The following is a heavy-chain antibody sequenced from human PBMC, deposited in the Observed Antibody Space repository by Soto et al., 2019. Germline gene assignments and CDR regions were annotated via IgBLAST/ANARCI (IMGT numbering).Heavy chain of an antibody. CDR1: GGSFSGYY. CDR2: INHSGST. J-gene: IGHJ4*02. Sequence: SETLSLTCAVYGGSFSGYYWSWIRQPPGKGLEWIGEINHSGSTNYNPSLKSRVTISVDTSKNQFSLKLSSVTAADTAVYYCARARRRGYCSGGSCYPGSTLNPLYFDYWGQGTLVTVSS. V-gene: IGHV4-34*01. CDR3: ARARRRGYCSGGSCYPGSTLNPLYFDY. D-gene: IGHD2-15*01.